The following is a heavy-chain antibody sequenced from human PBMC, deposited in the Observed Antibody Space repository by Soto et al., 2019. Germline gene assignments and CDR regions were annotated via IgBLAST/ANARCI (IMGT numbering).Heavy chain of an antibody. CDR1: GYTITSYY. CDR3: ARGYCSGGSCYLYYFDY. J-gene: IGHJ4*02. Sequence: ASVKVSCKASGYTITSYYMHWVRQAPGQGLEWMGIINPSGGSTSYAQKFQGRVTMTRDTSTSTVYMELSSLRSEDTAVYYCARGYCSGGSCYLYYFDYWGQGTLVTVS. V-gene: IGHV1-46*03. CDR2: INPSGGST. D-gene: IGHD2-15*01.